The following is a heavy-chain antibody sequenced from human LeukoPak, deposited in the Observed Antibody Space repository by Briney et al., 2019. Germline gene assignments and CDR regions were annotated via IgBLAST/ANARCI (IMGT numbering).Heavy chain of an antibody. V-gene: IGHV5-51*01. D-gene: IGHD3-22*01. J-gene: IGHJ4*02. CDR1: GYSFTSYW. CDR2: IYPGDSDT. Sequence: GESLKISCKGSGYSFTSYWIGWVRQMPGKGLEWMGIIYPGDSDTRYSPSFQGQVTISADKSISTAYLQWSSLKASDTAMYYCARRNYYDCSGWGPYFDYWGQGTLVTVSS. CDR3: ARRNYYDCSGWGPYFDY.